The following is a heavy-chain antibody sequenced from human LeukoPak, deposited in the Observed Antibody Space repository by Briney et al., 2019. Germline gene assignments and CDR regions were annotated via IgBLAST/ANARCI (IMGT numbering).Heavy chain of an antibody. Sequence: GGSLRLSCAASGFTFSSYGMHWVRQAPGKGLEWVAFIRYDGSNKYYADSVKGRFTISRDNSKNTLYLQMNSLRAEDTAVYYCAKDQGYSYVVDYYYMDVWGKGTTVTVSS. CDR3: AKDQGYSYVVDYYYMDV. J-gene: IGHJ6*03. CDR1: GFTFSSYG. CDR2: IRYDGSNK. D-gene: IGHD5-18*01. V-gene: IGHV3-30*02.